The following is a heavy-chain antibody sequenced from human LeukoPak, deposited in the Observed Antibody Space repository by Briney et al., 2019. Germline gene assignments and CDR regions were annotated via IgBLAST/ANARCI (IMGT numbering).Heavy chain of an antibody. D-gene: IGHD1-26*01. V-gene: IGHV1-69*13. CDR3: ARDAPPWDPFDY. CDR1: GGTFSSYA. CDR2: IIPIFGTA. Sequence: SVKVSCKASGGTFSSYAISWVRQAPGQGLEWMGGIIPIFGTANYAQKFQGRVTITADESTSTAYMELSSLRSEDTAVYYCARDAPPWDPFDYWGQGTLVTVSS. J-gene: IGHJ4*02.